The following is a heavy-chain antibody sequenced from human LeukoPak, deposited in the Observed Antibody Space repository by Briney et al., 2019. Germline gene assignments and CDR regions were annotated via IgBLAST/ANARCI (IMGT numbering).Heavy chain of an antibody. CDR2: INPNNGGT. J-gene: IGHJ4*02. CDR1: GYTFTGYY. D-gene: IGHD2-2*02. V-gene: IGHV1-2*02. Sequence: ASVKVSCKASGYTFTGYYMHWVRQAPGQGLERMGWINPNNGGTNYAQKFQGRVTMTRDTSIGTAYMELSRLRSDDTAVYYCARTESKCTSTSCYTEDYWGQGTLVTVSS. CDR3: ARTESKCTSTSCYTEDY.